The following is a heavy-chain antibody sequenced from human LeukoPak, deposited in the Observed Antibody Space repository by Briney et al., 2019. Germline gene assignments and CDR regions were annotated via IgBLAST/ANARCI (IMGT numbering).Heavy chain of an antibody. Sequence: GGSLRLSCAASGFTFSSYWMTWVRQSPGKGLEWVANIKEDGSEKYYVDSVKGRFTISRDNAKNSLYLQMNSLRVEDTAIYYCARAGTIWNPHIWGQGTLVTVSS. D-gene: IGHD3-9*01. V-gene: IGHV3-7*01. CDR3: ARAGTIWNPHI. J-gene: IGHJ4*02. CDR1: GFTFSSYW. CDR2: IKEDGSEK.